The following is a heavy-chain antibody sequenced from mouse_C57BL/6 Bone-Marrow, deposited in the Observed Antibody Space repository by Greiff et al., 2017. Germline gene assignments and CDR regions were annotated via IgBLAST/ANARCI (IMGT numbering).Heavy chain of an antibody. CDR2: IDPSDSYT. J-gene: IGHJ1*03. V-gene: IGHV1-69*01. Sequence: VQLQQPGAELVMPGASVKLSCKASGCTFTSYWMHWVKQRPGQGLEWIGEIDPSDSYTNYNQKFKGKSTLTVDKSSSTAYMQLSSLTSEDSAVYYCAVPIYSEFYWYFDVWGTGTTVTVSS. CDR1: GCTFTSYW. CDR3: AVPIYSEFYWYFDV. D-gene: IGHD2-4*01.